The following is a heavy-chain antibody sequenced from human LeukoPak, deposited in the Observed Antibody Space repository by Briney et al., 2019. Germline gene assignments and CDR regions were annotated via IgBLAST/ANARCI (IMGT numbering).Heavy chain of an antibody. D-gene: IGHD4-11*01. Sequence: PSETLSLTCGVSGGSVSSGGYHWSWIRQPPGKGLEWIGYIYHSGSANYNPSLKSRVTISVDTSKNHFSLNLSSVTAADTAVYYCARVGHLTNNWFDPWGQGSLVSVSS. J-gene: IGHJ5*02. V-gene: IGHV4-61*03. CDR2: IYHSGSA. CDR1: GGSVSSGGYH. CDR3: ARVGHLTNNWFDP.